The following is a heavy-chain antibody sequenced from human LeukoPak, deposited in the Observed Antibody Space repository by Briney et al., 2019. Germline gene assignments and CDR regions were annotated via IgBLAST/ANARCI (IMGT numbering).Heavy chain of an antibody. V-gene: IGHV3-30-3*01. D-gene: IGHD4-11*01. CDR2: ISYDGSNK. Sequence: GGSLRLSCAASGFTFSSYAMHWVRQAPGKGLEWVAVISYDGSNKYYADSVKGRFTISRDNSKNTVSLQMNSLRPEDTALYYCAKAGQYDSNSFFDFWGQGTLVTVSS. CDR1: GFTFSSYA. J-gene: IGHJ4*02. CDR3: AKAGQYDSNSFFDF.